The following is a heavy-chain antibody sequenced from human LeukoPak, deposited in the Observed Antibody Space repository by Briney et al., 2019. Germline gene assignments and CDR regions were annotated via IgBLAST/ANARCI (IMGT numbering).Heavy chain of an antibody. Sequence: GASVKVSCKASGYTFTGYYMHWVRQAPGQGLEWMGWINPNSGGTNYAQKFQGRVTMTRDTSISTVYMELSSLRSEDTAVYYCARGPRVGASTDYYFDYWGQGTLVTVSS. CDR3: ARGPRVGASTDYYFDY. J-gene: IGHJ4*02. CDR2: INPNSGGT. CDR1: GYTFTGYY. D-gene: IGHD1-26*01. V-gene: IGHV1-2*02.